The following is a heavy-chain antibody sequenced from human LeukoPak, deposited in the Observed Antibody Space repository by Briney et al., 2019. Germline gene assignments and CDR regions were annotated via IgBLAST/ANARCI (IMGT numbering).Heavy chain of an antibody. CDR1: GVSISSSEW. V-gene: IGHV4-4*02. CDR2: IHRAGRT. Sequence: SGTLSLTCAVSGVSISSSEWRIWVRQPPGQGLEWIGEIHRAGRTRYNPSLKSRVTISMDYSKNQFSLKLTSVTAADTAIYYCGKTDIYFNPIDYWGPGSLVTVSS. CDR3: GKTDIYFNPIDY. D-gene: IGHD3-9*01. J-gene: IGHJ4*02.